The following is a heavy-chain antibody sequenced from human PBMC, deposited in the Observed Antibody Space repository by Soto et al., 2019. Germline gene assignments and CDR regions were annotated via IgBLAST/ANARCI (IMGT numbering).Heavy chain of an antibody. CDR1: GDSVTSNVW. J-gene: IGHJ4*02. V-gene: IGHV4-4*02. CDR3: ARDPEVPGESDRFDY. CDR2: AYHNGLT. Sequence: NPSETLSLTCAVSGDSVTSNVWWSWVRQPPGKGLEWIGEAYHNGLTDYNPSLKSRVTMSVDTSKNEFSLKLTSLTAADTAIYYCARDPEVPGESDRFDYWGQGTMVTVYS.